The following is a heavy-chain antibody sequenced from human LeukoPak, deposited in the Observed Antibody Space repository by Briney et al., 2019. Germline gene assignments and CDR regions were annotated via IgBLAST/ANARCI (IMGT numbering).Heavy chain of an antibody. D-gene: IGHD3-9*01. CDR1: GRSLSSYY. CDR3: ARSGTLTGYLY. V-gene: IGHV4-59*01. Sequence: SETLSLTCTVSGRSLSSYYWTWIRQPPGKGLEWIGYIYYSGTTNYNPSLKSRVTMSVDTSKNQFSLKLNSVTAADTAVYYCARSGTLTGYLYWGQGALVTVSS. CDR2: IYYSGTT. J-gene: IGHJ4*02.